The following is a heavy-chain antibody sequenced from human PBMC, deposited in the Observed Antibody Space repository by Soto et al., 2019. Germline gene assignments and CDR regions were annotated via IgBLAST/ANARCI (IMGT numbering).Heavy chain of an antibody. J-gene: IGHJ6*03. CDR3: ARTRNYDFWSGYYYYYMDV. Sequence: GGSLRLSCAASGFTFSSYWMSWVRQAPGKGLEWVANIKQDGSEKYYVDSVKGRFTISRDNAKNSLYLQMNSLRAEDTAVYYCARTRNYDFWSGYYYYYMDVWGKGTTVTVSS. CDR2: IKQDGSEK. CDR1: GFTFSSYW. D-gene: IGHD3-3*01. V-gene: IGHV3-7*01.